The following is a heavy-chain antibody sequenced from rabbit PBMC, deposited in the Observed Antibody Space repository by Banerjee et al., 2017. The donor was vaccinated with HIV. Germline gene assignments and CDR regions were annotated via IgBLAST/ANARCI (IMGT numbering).Heavy chain of an antibody. CDR1: GIDFSSYTF. CDR2: TDSGNRDYT. Sequence: QEQLVESGGGLVKPGGTLTLTCKASGIDFSSYTFMCWVRQAPGKGLEWIACTDSGNRDYTFYVSWAKGRFTISKTSSTTVTLQMTSLTVADTATYFCARDTGTSFSTYGMDLWGPGTLVTVS. V-gene: IGHV1S45*01. J-gene: IGHJ6*01. CDR3: ARDTGTSFSTYGMDL. D-gene: IGHD8-1*01.